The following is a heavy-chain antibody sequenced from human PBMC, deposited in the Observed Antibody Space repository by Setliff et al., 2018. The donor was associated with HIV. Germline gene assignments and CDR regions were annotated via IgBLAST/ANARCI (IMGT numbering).Heavy chain of an antibody. V-gene: IGHV4-38-2*01. D-gene: IGHD5-18*01. CDR3: ATVDTSNNWFFDL. CDR1: GYSISSGYY. CDR2: IYHSGST. Sequence: PSETLSLTCAVSGYSISSGYYWGWIRQPPGKGLEWIGSIYHSGSTNYNPSLKSRVTISVDTSKNQFSLKLSSVTAADTAVYYCATVDTSNNWFFDLWGRGTLVTVSS. J-gene: IGHJ2*01.